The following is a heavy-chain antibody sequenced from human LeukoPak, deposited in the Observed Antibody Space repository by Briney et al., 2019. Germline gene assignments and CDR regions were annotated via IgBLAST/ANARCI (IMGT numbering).Heavy chain of an antibody. V-gene: IGHV1-69*01. CDR3: ARGSAGELLLDY. D-gene: IGHD3-10*01. CDR2: IIPIFGTA. Sequence: SVKVSCKASGGTFSSYAISWVRQAPGQGLEWMGGIIPIFGTANYAQKFQGRVTITADESTSTAYMELSSPRSEDTAVYYCARGSAGELLLDYWGQGTLVTVSS. J-gene: IGHJ4*02. CDR1: GGTFSSYA.